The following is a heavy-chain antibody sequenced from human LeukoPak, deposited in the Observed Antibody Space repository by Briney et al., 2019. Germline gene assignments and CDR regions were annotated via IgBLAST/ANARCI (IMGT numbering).Heavy chain of an antibody. Sequence: GGSLRLSCAASGFTFSDYYMSWIRQAPGKGLEWVSFISSSSTTIYHADSVKGRFTASRDNAKNSLYLQMDSLRAEDTAVYYCATDREDYDSSGYYLSDAFDIWGQGTMVTVSS. V-gene: IGHV3-11*04. CDR2: ISSSSTTI. CDR3: ATDREDYDSSGYYLSDAFDI. D-gene: IGHD3-22*01. J-gene: IGHJ3*02. CDR1: GFTFSDYY.